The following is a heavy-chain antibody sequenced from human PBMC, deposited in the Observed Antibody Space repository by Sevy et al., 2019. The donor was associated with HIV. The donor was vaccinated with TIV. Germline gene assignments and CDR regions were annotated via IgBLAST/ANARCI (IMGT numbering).Heavy chain of an antibody. CDR3: TTVAQFSAFDI. CDR2: IKSKTDGGTT. Sequence: GGSLRLSCAASGFTFSNAWMSWVRQAPGKGLEWVGRIKSKTDGGTTDYAAPVKGRFTISREDSKHTLYLQMNSLKTEDTAVYYCTTVAQFSAFDIWGQGTMVTVSS. V-gene: IGHV3-15*01. CDR1: GFTFSNAW. J-gene: IGHJ3*02.